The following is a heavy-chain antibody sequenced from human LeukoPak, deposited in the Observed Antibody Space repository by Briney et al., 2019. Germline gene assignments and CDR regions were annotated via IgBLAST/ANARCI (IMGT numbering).Heavy chain of an antibody. D-gene: IGHD6-19*01. Sequence: GGSLRLSCAASGFTFSSYWVNRVRQAPGKGLEWVANIKKDGSDKNYLGSVKGRFTISRDNAKNSLYVQMNSLRVEDTAVYYCVAGSGWRFDYWGQGTLVTVSS. CDR3: VAGSGWRFDY. CDR1: GFTFSSYW. J-gene: IGHJ4*02. CDR2: IKKDGSDK. V-gene: IGHV3-7*01.